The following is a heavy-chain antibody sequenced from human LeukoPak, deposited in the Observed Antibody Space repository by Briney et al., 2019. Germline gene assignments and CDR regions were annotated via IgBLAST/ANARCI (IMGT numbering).Heavy chain of an antibody. D-gene: IGHD2-21*02. J-gene: IGHJ4*02. CDR1: GLTFSTYS. CDR3: ARRTITAGGDCLDY. Sequence: TGGSLRLSCAVSGLTFSTYSLNWVRQAPGKGLEWVSSISSRSDHIYYADSVKGRFTISRDNARNSLYLQMNSLRAEDTAVYYCARRTITAGGDCLDYWGQGTLITVSS. CDR2: ISSRSDHI. V-gene: IGHV3-21*01.